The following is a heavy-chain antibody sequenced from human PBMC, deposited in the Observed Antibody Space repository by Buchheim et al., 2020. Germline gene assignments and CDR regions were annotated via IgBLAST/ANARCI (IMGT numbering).Heavy chain of an antibody. D-gene: IGHD6-13*01. Sequence: QVQLVQSGAEVKKPGSSVKVSCKASGGTFGSYTISWVRQAPGQGLEWMGRIIPILGIANYAQKFQGRVTITADKSTSTAYMELRSLRSDDTAVYYCARDAQQLPLNFDYWGQGTL. CDR1: GGTFGSYT. CDR2: IIPILGIA. V-gene: IGHV1-69*08. CDR3: ARDAQQLPLNFDY. J-gene: IGHJ4*02.